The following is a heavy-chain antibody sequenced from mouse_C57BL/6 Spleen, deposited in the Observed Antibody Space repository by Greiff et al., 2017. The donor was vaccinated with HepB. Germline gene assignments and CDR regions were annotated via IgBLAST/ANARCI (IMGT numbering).Heavy chain of an antibody. CDR2: IYPGSGST. Sequence: VQLQQSGAELVKPGASVKMSCKASGYTFTSYWITWVKQRPGQGLEWIGDIYPGSGSTNYNEKFKSKATLTVDTSSSTAYMQLSSLTSEDSAVYYCARRGIITKYFDVWGTRTTVTVSS. CDR3: ARRGIITKYFDV. J-gene: IGHJ1*03. D-gene: IGHD1-1*01. V-gene: IGHV1-55*01. CDR1: GYTFTSYW.